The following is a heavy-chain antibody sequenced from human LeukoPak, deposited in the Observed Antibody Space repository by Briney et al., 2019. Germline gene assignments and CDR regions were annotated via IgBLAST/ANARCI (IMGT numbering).Heavy chain of an antibody. Sequence: GGSLRLSCAASGFTFSNYYMSWIRQAPGKGLEWVSHISTSGSTIYYADSVKGRFTISRDNAKNSLYPQMNSLRAEDTAVYYCARSLISRSSGSYSSDYWGQGTLVTVSS. D-gene: IGHD3-10*01. CDR2: ISTSGSTI. V-gene: IGHV3-11*04. J-gene: IGHJ4*02. CDR3: ARSLISRSSGSYSSDY. CDR1: GFTFSNYY.